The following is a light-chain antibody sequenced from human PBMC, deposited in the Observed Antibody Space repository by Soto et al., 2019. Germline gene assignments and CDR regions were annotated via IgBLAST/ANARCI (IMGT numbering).Light chain of an antibody. CDR3: QQHTT. J-gene: IGKJ1*01. Sequence: DIQMTQSPSTLSASVGDRVTITCRGSQGISSWLAWYQLKPGKAPRLLIYKASSLASGFPSRVSGGGSGTEFTLTIRSLLPEDFANYHCQQHTTFGQGTKVEI. V-gene: IGKV1-5*03. CDR1: QGISSW. CDR2: KAS.